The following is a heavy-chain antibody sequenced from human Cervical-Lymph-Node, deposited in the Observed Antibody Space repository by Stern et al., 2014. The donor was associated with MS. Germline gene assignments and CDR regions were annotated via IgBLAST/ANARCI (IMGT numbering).Heavy chain of an antibody. V-gene: IGHV3-30-3*01. Sequence: VQLVESGGGVVQPGRSLRLSCAASGFTFSSYAMHWVRQAPGKGLEWVAVISYDGSKKYMAEPVKVQFPFSRDNSKNPLYLQMNSLRAEDTAVYYCARERGYSSSWKYYFDYWGQGTLVTVSP. CDR3: ARERGYSSSWKYYFDY. J-gene: IGHJ4*02. CDR1: GFTFSSYA. D-gene: IGHD6-13*01. CDR2: ISYDGSKK.